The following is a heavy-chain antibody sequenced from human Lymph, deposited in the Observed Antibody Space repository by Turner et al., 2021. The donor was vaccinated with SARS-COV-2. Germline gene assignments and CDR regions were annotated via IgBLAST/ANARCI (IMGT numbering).Heavy chain of an antibody. Sequence: QVQLVQSGAEVKKPGASVKVSCNVSGYTLTELSIHWVRQAPGKGLEWRVGFDPEDGETSYAQKFQGRVTMTEDTSKNTAYMELSSLRSEDTAVYYCATLKSNWKILTGRYYFDFWGQGTLVTVSS. V-gene: IGHV1-24*01. D-gene: IGHD1-1*01. CDR2: FDPEDGET. CDR3: ATLKSNWKILTGRYYFDF. CDR1: GYTLTELS. J-gene: IGHJ4*02.